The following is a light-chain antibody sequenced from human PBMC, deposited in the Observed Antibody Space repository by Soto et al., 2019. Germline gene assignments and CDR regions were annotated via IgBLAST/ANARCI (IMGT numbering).Light chain of an antibody. CDR1: SSDVGSYNL. CDR3: TSPTPGSLFV. CDR2: EGS. Sequence: QSVLTQPASVSGSPGQSITISCTGTSSDVGSYNLVSWYQQHPGKAPKLMIYEGSKRPSGVSNRFSGSKPGNTASLTISGLQAEDEADYFCTSPTPGSLFVFGTGTKVTVL. J-gene: IGLJ1*01. V-gene: IGLV2-14*02.